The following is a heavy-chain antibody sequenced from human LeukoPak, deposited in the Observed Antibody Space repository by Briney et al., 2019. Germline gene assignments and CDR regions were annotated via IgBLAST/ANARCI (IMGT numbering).Heavy chain of an antibody. D-gene: IGHD3-10*01. J-gene: IGHJ3*02. Sequence: PGRSLRLSCAASGFTFSSYGMHWVRQAPGKGLEWVAVISYDGSNKYYADSVKGRFTISRDNSKNTLYLQMNNLRVEDTAVYYCAREGMFRGVPDAFDMWGQGTMVTVSS. V-gene: IGHV3-30*03. CDR2: ISYDGSNK. CDR1: GFTFSSYG. CDR3: AREGMFRGVPDAFDM.